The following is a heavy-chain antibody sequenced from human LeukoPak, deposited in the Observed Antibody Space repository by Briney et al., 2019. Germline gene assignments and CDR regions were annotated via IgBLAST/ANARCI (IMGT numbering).Heavy chain of an antibody. V-gene: IGHV3-7*01. J-gene: IGHJ4*02. CDR1: GLTFSSHH. CDR3: ARMSSYCDY. D-gene: IGHD2-2*01. Sequence: RGSLRLSCVASGLTFSSHHMNWVRQTPGKGLESVATIKPDGSEKYYVDSVKGRFTISRDNAKSSLYLQMNSLRAEDTGVYFCARMSSYCDYWGQGTLVTVSS. CDR2: IKPDGSEK.